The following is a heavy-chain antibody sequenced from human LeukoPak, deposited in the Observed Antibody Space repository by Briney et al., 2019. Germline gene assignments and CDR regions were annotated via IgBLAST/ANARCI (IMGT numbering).Heavy chain of an antibody. CDR1: GGTFSSYA. D-gene: IGHD3-3*01. CDR3: AAGGSGYSTPMYFDY. CDR2: IIPIFGTA. J-gene: IGHJ4*02. Sequence: GASVKVSCKASGGTFSSYAISWVRQAPGQGLEWMGGIIPIFGTANYAQKFQGRVTITTDESTSTAYMELSSLRSEDTAVYYCAAGGSGYSTPMYFDYWGQGTLVTVSS. V-gene: IGHV1-69*05.